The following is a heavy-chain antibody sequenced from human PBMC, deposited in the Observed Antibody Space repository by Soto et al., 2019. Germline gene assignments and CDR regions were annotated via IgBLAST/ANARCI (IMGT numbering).Heavy chain of an antibody. V-gene: IGHV3-21*01. J-gene: IGHJ6*02. CDR1: GFTFSSYS. Sequence: EVQLVESGGGLVKPGGSLRLSCAASGFTFSSYSMNWVRQAPGKGLEWVSSISSSSSYIYYADSVKGRFTISRDNAKNSLYLQMNSLRADDTAVYYCARRGDYYYGMDVWGQGTTVTVSS. CDR2: ISSSSSYI. CDR3: ARRGDYYYGMDV.